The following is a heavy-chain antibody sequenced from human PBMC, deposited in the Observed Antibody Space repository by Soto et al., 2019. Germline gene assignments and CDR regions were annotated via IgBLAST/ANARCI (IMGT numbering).Heavy chain of an antibody. D-gene: IGHD5-12*01. CDR1: KFTFSRYG. CDR3: AQRSGYQDAAYLDY. V-gene: IGHV3-23*01. J-gene: IGHJ4*02. Sequence: GGYRRLSGAVSKFTFSRYGMDWVGQAPGKGLEWVSSISDDGDSTYHADSGKGRFTIARDNSKNTLYLQMNSLRAEDTAVYYCAQRSGYQDAAYLDYWGQET. CDR2: ISDDGDST.